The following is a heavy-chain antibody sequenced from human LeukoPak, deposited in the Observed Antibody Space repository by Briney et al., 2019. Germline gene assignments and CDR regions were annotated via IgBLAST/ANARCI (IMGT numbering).Heavy chain of an antibody. D-gene: IGHD3-10*01. CDR2: INPNSGGT. V-gene: IGHV1-2*02. CDR1: GYTFTSYG. CDR3: ARVKVRGVKVFDY. Sequence: ASVKVSCKASGYTFTSYGISWVRQAPGQGLEWMGWINPNSGGTNYAQKFQGRVTMTRDTSISTAYMELSRLRSDDTAVYYCARVKVRGVKVFDYWGQGTLVTVSS. J-gene: IGHJ4*02.